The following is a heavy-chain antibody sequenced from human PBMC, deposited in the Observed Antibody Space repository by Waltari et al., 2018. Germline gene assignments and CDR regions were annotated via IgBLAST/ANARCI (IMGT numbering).Heavy chain of an antibody. CDR2: NIPIFGTA. D-gene: IGHD2-2*01. Sequence: QVQLVQSGAEVKKPGSSVKVSCKASGGTFSSYAISWVRQAPGQGLEWMGGNIPIFGTANDAQKFQGRGTMTADESTSTAYMERSSLRSEDTAVYYCAREAYPAGWGQGTLVTVSS. J-gene: IGHJ4*02. V-gene: IGHV1-69*13. CDR1: GGTFSSYA. CDR3: AREAYPAG.